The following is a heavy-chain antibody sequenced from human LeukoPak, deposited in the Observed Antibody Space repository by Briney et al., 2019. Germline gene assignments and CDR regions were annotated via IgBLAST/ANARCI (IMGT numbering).Heavy chain of an antibody. Sequence: SETLSLTCTVSGGSISSSSYYWGWIRQPPGKGLEWIGSIYYSGSTYYNPSLKSRVTISVDTSKNQFSLKLSSVTAADTAVYYCARYDSSGYYYYLYYWGQGTLVTVSS. CDR3: ARYDSSGYYYYLYY. J-gene: IGHJ4*02. D-gene: IGHD3-22*01. V-gene: IGHV4-39*01. CDR1: GGSISSSSYY. CDR2: IYYSGST.